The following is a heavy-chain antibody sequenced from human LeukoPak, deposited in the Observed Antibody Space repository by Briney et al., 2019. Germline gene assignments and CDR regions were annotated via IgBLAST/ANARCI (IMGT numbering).Heavy chain of an antibody. D-gene: IGHD5-18*01. Sequence: SETLSLTCAVYGGSFSGYYWSWIRQPPGKGLEWIGKINHSGSTNYNPSLKSRVTISVDTSKNQFSLKLSSVTAADTAVYYCARVAHSYGYGDFDYWGQGTLVTVSS. V-gene: IGHV4-34*01. CDR3: ARVAHSYGYGDFDY. CDR1: GGSFSGYY. J-gene: IGHJ4*02. CDR2: INHSGST.